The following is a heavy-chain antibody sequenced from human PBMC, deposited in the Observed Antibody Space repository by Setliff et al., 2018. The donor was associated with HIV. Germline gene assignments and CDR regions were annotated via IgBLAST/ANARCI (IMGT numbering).Heavy chain of an antibody. Sequence: GGSLRLSCAASGFTVSSNYMSWVRQAPGKGLEWVSVIYSGGSTYYADSVKGRFTISRDNSKNTLNLQMNSLRAEDTAVYYCARGGPDFWSGYIDYWGQGTLVTVSS. CDR3: ARGGPDFWSGYIDY. D-gene: IGHD3-3*01. CDR2: IYSGGST. CDR1: GFTVSSNY. J-gene: IGHJ4*02. V-gene: IGHV3-66*02.